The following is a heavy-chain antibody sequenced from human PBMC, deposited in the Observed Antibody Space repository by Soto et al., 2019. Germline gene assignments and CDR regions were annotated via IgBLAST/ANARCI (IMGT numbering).Heavy chain of an antibody. Sequence: QVQLQESGPGLVKPSETLSLTCTVSGGSISNYYCSWFRQPPGKGLEWIGYINYDGYSAYNLSLKRRVTLSMDASKTQFSLMLEFVTATETAVYYCARHGFGPLHGLVDVWGPGTTVIVSS. CDR1: GGSISNYY. CDR3: ARHGFGPLHGLVDV. CDR2: INYDGYS. D-gene: IGHD3-10*01. V-gene: IGHV4-59*08. J-gene: IGHJ6*02.